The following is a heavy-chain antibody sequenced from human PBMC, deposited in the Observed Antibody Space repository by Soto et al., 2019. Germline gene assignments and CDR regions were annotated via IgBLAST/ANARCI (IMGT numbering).Heavy chain of an antibody. CDR3: ARGRIQLWLRLSDAFDI. D-gene: IGHD5-18*01. Sequence: LSLTCAVYGGSFSGYYWSWIRQPPGKGLEWIGEINHSGSTNYNPSLKSRVTISVDTSKNQFSLKLSSVTAADTAVYYCARGRIQLWLRLSDAFDIWGQGTMVTVS. J-gene: IGHJ3*02. CDR1: GGSFSGYY. V-gene: IGHV4-34*01. CDR2: INHSGST.